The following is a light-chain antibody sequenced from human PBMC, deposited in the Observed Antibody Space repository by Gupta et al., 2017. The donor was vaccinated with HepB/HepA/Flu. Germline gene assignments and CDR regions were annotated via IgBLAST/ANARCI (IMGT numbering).Light chain of an antibody. Sequence: EIVLTQSPGTLSLSPGERATLSCRASRSVSSSYLAWYQQKPGQAPRLLMYGASSRATGIPDRFSGSGSGTDFTLTISRLEPEDSAVYYCQQYGSSMCSFGQGTKLEIK. CDR3: QQYGSSMCS. V-gene: IGKV3-20*01. CDR2: GAS. CDR1: RSVSSSY. J-gene: IGKJ2*04.